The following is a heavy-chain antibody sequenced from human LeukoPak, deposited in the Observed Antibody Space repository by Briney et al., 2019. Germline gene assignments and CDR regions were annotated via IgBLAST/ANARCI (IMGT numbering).Heavy chain of an antibody. J-gene: IGHJ4*02. Sequence: GGSLRLSCEASGFTFSAYAMTWVRQAPGKGLEWVSSISSSSSYRFYADSVRGRFTISRDNAKNSLYLQMNSLRAEDTAVYYCARNGGNSDFDYWGQGTLVTVSS. V-gene: IGHV3-21*01. CDR2: ISSSSSYR. CDR1: GFTFSAYA. CDR3: ARNGGNSDFDY. D-gene: IGHD4-23*01.